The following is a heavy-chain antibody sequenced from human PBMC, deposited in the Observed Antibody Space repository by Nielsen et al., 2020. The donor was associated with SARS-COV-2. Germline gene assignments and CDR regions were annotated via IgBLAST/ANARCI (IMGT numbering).Heavy chain of an antibody. Sequence: GESLKISCAASEFTFSSYVMSWVRQAPGKGLEWVAVIWYDGSNKYYADSVKGRFTISRDNSKNTLYLQMNSLRAEDTAVYYCARDEGLGEGYYYYYYGMDVWGQGTTVPSP. V-gene: IGHV3-33*08. D-gene: IGHD3-16*01. CDR2: IWYDGSNK. CDR1: EFTFSSYV. CDR3: ARDEGLGEGYYYYYYGMDV. J-gene: IGHJ6*02.